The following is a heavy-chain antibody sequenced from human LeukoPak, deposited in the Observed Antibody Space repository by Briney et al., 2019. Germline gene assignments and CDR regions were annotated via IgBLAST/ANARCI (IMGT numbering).Heavy chain of an antibody. V-gene: IGHV3-23*01. D-gene: IGHD6-19*01. J-gene: IGHJ4*02. CDR1: AFTFSSYA. CDR3: AKTTTGYSSGRYPGWPVDY. Sequence: PGGSLRLSCAASAFTFSSYAIYWVRQAPGKGLEWVSGISGSGGITFFADPVKGRFTISRDNSKNTVYLQLNSLRDEDTAVYYCAKTTTGYSSGRYPGWPVDYWGQGTLVTISS. CDR2: ISGSGGIT.